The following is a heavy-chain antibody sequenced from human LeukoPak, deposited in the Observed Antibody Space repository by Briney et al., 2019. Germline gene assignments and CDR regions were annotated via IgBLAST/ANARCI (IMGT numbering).Heavy chain of an antibody. CDR2: IIPLFGSA. CDR3: ARVSGCSGTSCPSGFVDS. D-gene: IGHD2-2*01. J-gene: IGHJ4*02. V-gene: IGHV1-69*01. CDR1: GGTFSNYV. Sequence: TVKVSCKASGGTFSNYVVGWVRQAPGQGLEWMGGIIPLFGSAKYAQKFQGRVTIVADESTSTAYMELSSLRSDDTAVYYCARVSGCSGTSCPSGFVDSWGQGTLVTVSS.